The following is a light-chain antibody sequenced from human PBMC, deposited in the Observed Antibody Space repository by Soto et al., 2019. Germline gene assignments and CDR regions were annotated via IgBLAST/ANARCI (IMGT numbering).Light chain of an antibody. CDR1: QSVSSSY. V-gene: IGKV3-20*01. CDR2: GAS. CDR3: QQYGSSPMYT. Sequence: EIVLTQSPGTLSLSPGERATLSCRASQSVSSSYLAWYQQKPGQAPRLLIYGASSRATGIPDRFSGSASGTDFTLTISRLEPEDFAVYYCQQYGSSPMYTFGQGTKLELK. J-gene: IGKJ2*01.